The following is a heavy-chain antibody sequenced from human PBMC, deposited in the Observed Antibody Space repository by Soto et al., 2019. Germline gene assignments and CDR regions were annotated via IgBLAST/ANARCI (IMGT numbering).Heavy chain of an antibody. V-gene: IGHV3-23*01. CDR2: ISPSGDTT. CDR1: GFTFTAYD. D-gene: IGHD2-21*02. J-gene: IGHJ4*02. CDR3: AFKVTANPFY. Sequence: GGSLRLSCATSGFTFTAYDLTWVRQAPGKGLDWVSGISPSGDTTYYADSVKGRFTISRDNSKTVLYLQMNSLRAEDTAVYYCAFKVTANPFYWGQGTLVTVSS.